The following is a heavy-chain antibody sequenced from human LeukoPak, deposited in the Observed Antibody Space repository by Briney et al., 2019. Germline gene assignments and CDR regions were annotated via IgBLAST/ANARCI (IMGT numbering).Heavy chain of an antibody. V-gene: IGHV4-4*02. Sequence: SETLSLTCAVSGGSISSSNWWSWVRQPPGKGLEWIGELYHSGSTNYNPSLKSRVTISVDKSKNQFSLKLSSVTAADTAVYYCARTAYYYDSSGYYYFDYWGQGTLVTVSS. CDR1: GGSISSSNW. D-gene: IGHD3-22*01. CDR2: LYHSGST. J-gene: IGHJ4*02. CDR3: ARTAYYYDSSGYYYFDY.